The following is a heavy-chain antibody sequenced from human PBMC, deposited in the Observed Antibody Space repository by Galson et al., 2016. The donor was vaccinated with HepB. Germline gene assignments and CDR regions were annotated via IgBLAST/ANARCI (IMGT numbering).Heavy chain of an antibody. CDR2: IIAVFGTA. Sequence: SVKVSCKASGGIFNSYGITWVRQAPGQGLEWMGGIIAVFGTANYAQKFQGRVTITADESTSTVYMEMSSLRSEATAVYYCARASGYHYVSWFDPWGQGTLVTVSS. CDR1: GGIFNSYG. D-gene: IGHD3-22*01. J-gene: IGHJ5*02. CDR3: ARASGYHYVSWFDP. V-gene: IGHV1-69*13.